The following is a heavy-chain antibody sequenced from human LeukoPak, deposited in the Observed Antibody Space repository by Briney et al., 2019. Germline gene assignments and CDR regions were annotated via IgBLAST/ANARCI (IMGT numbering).Heavy chain of an antibody. D-gene: IGHD5-24*01. CDR2: IYHSGST. Sequence: PSGTLSLTCAVSGGSISSSNWWSWVRQPPGKGLEWIGEIYHSGSTNYNPSLKSRVTISVDTSKNQFSLKLSSVTAADTAVYYCARHSGERVDAFDIWGQGTMVTVSS. CDR3: ARHSGERVDAFDI. J-gene: IGHJ3*02. CDR1: GGSISSSNW. V-gene: IGHV4-4*02.